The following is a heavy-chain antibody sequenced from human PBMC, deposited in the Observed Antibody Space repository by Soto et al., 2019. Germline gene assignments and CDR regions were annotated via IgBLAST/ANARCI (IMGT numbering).Heavy chain of an antibody. V-gene: IGHV1-18*01. Sequence: QVQLVQSGAEVKKPGASVKVSCKASGYTFSSYALSWVRQAPGQGLEWMGWIITYNGNTNYAQKLQGRVTMTTDTSTTTAYMDLRSLRSDDTAVYSCARTGPPVDYWGQGTLVTVSS. CDR1: GYTFSSYA. J-gene: IGHJ4*02. CDR2: IITYNGNT. CDR3: ARTGPPVDY.